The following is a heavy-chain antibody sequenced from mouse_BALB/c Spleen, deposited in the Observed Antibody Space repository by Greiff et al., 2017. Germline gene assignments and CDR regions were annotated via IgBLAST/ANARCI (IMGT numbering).Heavy chain of an antibody. J-gene: IGHJ2*01. V-gene: IGHV1-31*01. D-gene: IGHD4-1*01. CDR2: INPYNGAT. CDR1: GYSFTGYY. CDR3: ARYWEGFDY. Sequence: EVQLQESGPELVKPGASVKISCKASGYSFTGYYMHWVKQSHVKSLEWIGRINPYNGATSYNQNFKDKASLTVDKSSSTAYMELHSLTSEDSAVYYCARYWEGFDYWGQGTTLTVSS.